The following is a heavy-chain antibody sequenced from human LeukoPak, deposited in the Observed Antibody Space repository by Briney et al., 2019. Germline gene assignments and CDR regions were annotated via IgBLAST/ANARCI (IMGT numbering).Heavy chain of an antibody. D-gene: IGHD3-3*01. CDR2: IIPSDGFT. J-gene: IGHJ4*02. CDR3: ATAGRRLFGVLIPLSFDY. CDR1: AYTFTNYY. V-gene: IGHV1-46*01. Sequence: ASVTVSCKASAYTFTNYYIHWVRQAPGQGLEWRGMIIPSDGFTTYAQKFQGRLTMTRDMSTSTVYMELSSLRSEDTALYYCATAGRRLFGVLIPLSFDYWGQGTLVTVSS.